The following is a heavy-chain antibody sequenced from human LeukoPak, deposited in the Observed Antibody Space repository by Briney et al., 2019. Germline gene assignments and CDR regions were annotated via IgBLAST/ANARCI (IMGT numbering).Heavy chain of an antibody. CDR2: IYHSGST. V-gene: IGHV4-30-2*01. CDR3: ARDDSYPYYYYYGMDV. Sequence: SETLSLTCAVSGGSISSGGYSWSWIRQPPGKGLEWIGYIYHSGSTYYNPSLKSRVTISVDTSKNQFSLKLSSVTAADTAVYYCARDDSYPYYYYYGMDVWGQGTTVTVSS. CDR1: GGSISSGGYS. D-gene: IGHD5-18*01. J-gene: IGHJ6*02.